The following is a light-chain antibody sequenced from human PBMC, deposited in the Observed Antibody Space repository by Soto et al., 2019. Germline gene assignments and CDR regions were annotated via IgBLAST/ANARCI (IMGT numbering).Light chain of an antibody. CDR3: TSYPGCSNV. V-gene: IGLV2-8*01. Sequence: QSVLTHAPSASGSPGRSVAIACTGTSSDVGGYNYFSCYQQHPGKSPKLMIHDANKRPSGVPDRFSGSKSGNTAALTVSGLQAEDYSDYYCTSYPGCSNVFRNGTEVT. CDR1: SSDVGGYNY. CDR2: DAN. J-gene: IGLJ1*01.